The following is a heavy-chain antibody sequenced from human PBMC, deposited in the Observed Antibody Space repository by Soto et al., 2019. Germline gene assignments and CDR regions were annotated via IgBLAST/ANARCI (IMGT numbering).Heavy chain of an antibody. V-gene: IGHV3-30*18. D-gene: IGHD4-17*01. CDR1: GFTFSSYG. J-gene: IGHJ6*02. CDR3: ANAIDGDLVDYYYGMDV. CDR2: ISYDGSNK. Sequence: GGSLRLSCAASGFTFSSYGMHWVRQAPGKGLEWVAVISYDGSNKYYADSVKGRFTISRDNSKNTLYLQMNSLRAEDTAVYYCANAIDGDLVDYYYGMDVWGQGTTVTVSS.